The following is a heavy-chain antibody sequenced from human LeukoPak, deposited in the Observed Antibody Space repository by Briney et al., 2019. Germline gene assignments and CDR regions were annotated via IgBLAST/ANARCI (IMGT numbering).Heavy chain of an antibody. D-gene: IGHD3-10*01. Sequence: PSETLSLTCTVSGGSISSSSYYWGWLRQPPGTGLEWIGSIYYSGSTYYNPSLKSRVTISVDTSKNQFSLKLSSVTAADTAVYYCARLRTMVRGGGFDYWGQGTLVTVSS. J-gene: IGHJ4*02. CDR2: IYYSGST. CDR1: GGSISSSSYY. V-gene: IGHV4-39*01. CDR3: ARLRTMVRGGGFDY.